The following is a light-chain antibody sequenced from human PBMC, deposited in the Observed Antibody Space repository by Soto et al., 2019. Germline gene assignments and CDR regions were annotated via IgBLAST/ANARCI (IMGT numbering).Light chain of an antibody. CDR2: KVS. V-gene: IGKV2-24*01. Sequence: DIVMTQPPLSLRVTLGQPASISCSSSQSPVDGDGITSLSWLHQRPGQPPRLLIYKVSNRFSGVPDRFSGSGAGTDFTLKINTVEAEDVGVYYCMQDALYSTFGQGTKVDIK. CDR3: MQDALYST. CDR1: QSPVDGDGITS. J-gene: IGKJ1*01.